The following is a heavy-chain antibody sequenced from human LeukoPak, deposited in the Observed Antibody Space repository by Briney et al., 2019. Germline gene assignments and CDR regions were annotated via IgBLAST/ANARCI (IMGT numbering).Heavy chain of an antibody. D-gene: IGHD2-2*01. CDR2: MNPNSGNT. J-gene: IGHJ6*04. Sequence: ASVKVSCKASGYTFTSYDINWVRQATGQGLEWMGWMNPNSGNTGYAQKFQGRVTITRNTSISTAYMELSSLRSEDTAVYYCARGDIVVVPAAMRMDVWGKGTTVTVSS. CDR3: ARGDIVVVPAAMRMDV. CDR1: GYTFTSYD. V-gene: IGHV1-8*03.